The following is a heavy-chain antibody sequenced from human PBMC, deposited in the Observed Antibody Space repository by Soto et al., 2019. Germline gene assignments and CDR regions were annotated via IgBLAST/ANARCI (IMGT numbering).Heavy chain of an antibody. CDR1: GGTFSSYA. J-gene: IGHJ3*02. CDR2: IIPIFDTA. CDR3: ASQSSSSLYAFDI. Sequence: SVKVSCKASGGTFSSYAISWVRQAPGQGLEWMGGIIPIFDTANYAQKFQGRVTITADESTSTAYMELSSLRSEDTAVYYCASQSSSSLYAFDIWGQGTMVTVSS. D-gene: IGHD6-6*01. V-gene: IGHV1-69*13.